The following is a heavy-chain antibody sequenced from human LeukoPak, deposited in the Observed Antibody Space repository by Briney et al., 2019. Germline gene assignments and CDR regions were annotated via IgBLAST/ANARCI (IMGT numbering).Heavy chain of an antibody. CDR3: ARQEQQLIYNWFDP. CDR2: IYHSGST. V-gene: IGHV4-38-2*02. D-gene: IGHD6-13*01. J-gene: IGHJ5*02. CDR1: GYSIISDYF. Sequence: SETLSLTCTVSGYSIISDYFWGWIRQPPGKGLEWIGTIYHSGSTYYSPSLKSRVTVSVDTSKNEFSLNLTSVTAADTAVYYCARQEQQLIYNWFDPWGQGTLVTVSS.